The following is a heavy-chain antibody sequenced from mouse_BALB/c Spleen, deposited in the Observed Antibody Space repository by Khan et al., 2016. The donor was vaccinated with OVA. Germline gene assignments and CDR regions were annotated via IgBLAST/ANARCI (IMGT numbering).Heavy chain of an antibody. V-gene: IGHV5-6*01. D-gene: IGHD2-2*01. CDR2: ISSAGSYT. J-gene: IGHJ3*01. Sequence: EVELVESGGDLVKPGGSLKLSCAASGFTFSNYDMSWVRQTPDKRLEWVATISSAGSYTYYPDSVKGRFTISRDYAKNTLYLQMSSLKSEDTAMYYCARRGYDEAWFAYWGQGTLVTVSA. CDR3: ARRGYDEAWFAY. CDR1: GFTFSNYD.